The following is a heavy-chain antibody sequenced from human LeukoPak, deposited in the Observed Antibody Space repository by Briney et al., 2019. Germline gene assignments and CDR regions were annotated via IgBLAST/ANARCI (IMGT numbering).Heavy chain of an antibody. CDR1: GYTFTAYY. J-gene: IGHJ4*02. CDR2: INPNSGDT. CDR3: AKVIIGHDSSSNFDD. V-gene: IGHV1-2*02. D-gene: IGHD6-13*01. Sequence: GASVKVSCKASGYTFTAYYMHWVRQAPGQGLEWMGWINPNSGDTRYSPNFQGRVTITRDTSITTAYMELSRLRSDDTAVYYCAKVIIGHDSSSNFDDWGQGTLVTVSS.